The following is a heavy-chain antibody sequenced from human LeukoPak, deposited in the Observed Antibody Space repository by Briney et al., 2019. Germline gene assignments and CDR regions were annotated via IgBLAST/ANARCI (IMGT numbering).Heavy chain of an antibody. Sequence: SVKVSCKASGGTFSSYEISWVRQAPGQGLEWLGGIIPMFGTAKYAQKFQGRVTITTDKSTSTAYMELSSLRSEDTAVYYCASGTTDIVVVPATLRNYYFDYWGQGTLVTVSS. J-gene: IGHJ4*02. V-gene: IGHV1-69*05. CDR2: IIPMFGTA. D-gene: IGHD2-2*01. CDR1: GGTFSSYE. CDR3: ASGTTDIVVVPATLRNYYFDY.